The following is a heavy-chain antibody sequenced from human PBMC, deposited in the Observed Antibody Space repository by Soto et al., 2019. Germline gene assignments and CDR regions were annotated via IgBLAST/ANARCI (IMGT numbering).Heavy chain of an antibody. CDR2: IYYSGST. J-gene: IGHJ4*02. D-gene: IGHD6-13*01. CDR3: ALAAAGTGLFDS. Sequence: QVQLQESGPGLVKPSETLSLTCTVSGGSISSYYWSWIRQPPGKGLEWIGYIYYSGSTNYNPSHKSRVTISVDTSKNQFSLKLSSVTAADTAVYYCALAAAGTGLFDSWGQGTLVTVSS. CDR1: GGSISSYY. V-gene: IGHV4-59*01.